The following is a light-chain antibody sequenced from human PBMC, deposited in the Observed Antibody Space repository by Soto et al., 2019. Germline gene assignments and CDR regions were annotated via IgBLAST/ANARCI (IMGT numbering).Light chain of an antibody. CDR3: SSYAASNNFYFV. J-gene: IGLJ3*02. CDR1: ISDVGGYNY. Sequence: QSALTQPPSASGSPGQSVTISCTGTISDVGGYNYVSWYQQYPGRAPNLMIYEVTKRPSGVPDRFSGSKSGNTASLTVSGLQADDEADYYCSSYAASNNFYFVFGGGTKLTVL. CDR2: EVT. V-gene: IGLV2-8*01.